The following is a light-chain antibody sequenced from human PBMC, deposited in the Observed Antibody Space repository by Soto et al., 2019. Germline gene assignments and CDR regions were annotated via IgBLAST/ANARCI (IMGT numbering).Light chain of an antibody. J-gene: IGKJ1*01. CDR1: QGINNY. CDR3: QNYDSVPRT. Sequence: DIQMTHSPSPLSASVGDTITITCRTRQGINNYLAWFQQRPGKVPKLLIYAASTLQTGVPSRFRGSRSGTDFTLTISSLQPEDVATFYCQNYDSVPRTFGQGTKVEIK. V-gene: IGKV1-27*01. CDR2: AAS.